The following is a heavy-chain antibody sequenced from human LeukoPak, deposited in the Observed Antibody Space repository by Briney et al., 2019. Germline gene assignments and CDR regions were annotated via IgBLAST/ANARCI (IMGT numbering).Heavy chain of an antibody. J-gene: IGHJ4*02. CDR2: IYYSGST. CDR1: GGSISSYY. CDR3: ARVLEYYYAIDY. D-gene: IGHD2/OR15-2a*01. Sequence: SETLSLTCTVSGGSISSYYWSWIRQPPGKGLEWIGYIYYSGSTNYNPSLKSRVTISVDTSKNQFSLKLSSVTAADTAVYYCARVLEYYYAIDYWGQGTLVTVSS. V-gene: IGHV4-59*01.